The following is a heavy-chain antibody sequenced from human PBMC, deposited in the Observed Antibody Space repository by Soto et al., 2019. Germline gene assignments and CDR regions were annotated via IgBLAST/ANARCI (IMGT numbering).Heavy chain of an antibody. CDR1: GFTFSSYS. CDR3: ARDLYYGSGTANRADYGMDV. Sequence: PAGSLTLSCAASGFTFSSYSMNWVRQPPGKGLEWVSSISSSSSYIYYADSVKGRFTISRDNAKNSLYLQMNSLRAEDTAVYYCARDLYYGSGTANRADYGMDVWGQGT. J-gene: IGHJ6*02. D-gene: IGHD3-10*01. V-gene: IGHV3-21*01. CDR2: ISSSSSYI.